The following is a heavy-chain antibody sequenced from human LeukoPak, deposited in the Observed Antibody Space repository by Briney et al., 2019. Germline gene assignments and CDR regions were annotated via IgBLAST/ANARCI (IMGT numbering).Heavy chain of an antibody. CDR3: AREALSYFYFDY. J-gene: IGHJ4*02. V-gene: IGHV3-33*01. Sequence: PGRSLRLSCAASGFTFSSYGMHWVPQAPGKGLEWVAVIWYDGSKKYYADSVEGRFTISRDNSKTTLYLQMNSLRAEDTAVYFCAREALSYFYFDYWSQGTLVTVSS. D-gene: IGHD1-26*01. CDR2: IWYDGSKK. CDR1: GFTFSSYG.